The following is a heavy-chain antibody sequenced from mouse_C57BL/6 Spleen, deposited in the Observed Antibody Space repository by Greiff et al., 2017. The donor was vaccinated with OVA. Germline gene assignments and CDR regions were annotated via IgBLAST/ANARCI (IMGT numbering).Heavy chain of an antibody. V-gene: IGHV5-9*01. D-gene: IGHD2-4*01. J-gene: IGHJ1*03. CDR2: ISGGGGNT. Sequence: EVKLVESGGGLVKPGGSLKLSCAASGFTFSSYTMSWVRQTPEKRLEWVATISGGGGNTYYPDSVKGRFTISRDNAKNTLYLQMSSLRSEDTALYYCARSGSTMITRGHFDVWGTGTTVTVSS. CDR1: GFTFSSYT. CDR3: ARSGSTMITRGHFDV.